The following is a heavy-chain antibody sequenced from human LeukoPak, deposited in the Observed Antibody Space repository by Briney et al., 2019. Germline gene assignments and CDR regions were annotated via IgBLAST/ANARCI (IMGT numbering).Heavy chain of an antibody. V-gene: IGHV4-39*01. CDR1: GGSISSSSYY. J-gene: IGHJ3*02. CDR3: ARYIVVVEAFDI. CDR2: IYYSGST. Sequence: SETLSLTCTVSGGSISSSSYYWGWIRQPPGKGLEWIGSIYYSGSTYYNPSLKSRVTISVDTSKNQFSLKLSSVTAADTAVYYCARYIVVVEAFDIWGQGTMVTVSS. D-gene: IGHD2-15*01.